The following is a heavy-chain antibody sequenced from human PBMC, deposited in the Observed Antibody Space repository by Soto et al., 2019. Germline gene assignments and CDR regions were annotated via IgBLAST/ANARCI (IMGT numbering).Heavy chain of an antibody. CDR2: ISYDGSNK. CDR1: GFTFSSYA. J-gene: IGHJ4*02. CDR3: ARAAEAGTVDY. V-gene: IGHV3-30-3*01. D-gene: IGHD6-19*01. Sequence: SLRLSCAASGFTFSSYAMHWVRQAPGKGLEWVAVISYDGSNKYYADSVKGRFTISRDNSKNTLYLQMNSLRAEDTAVYYCARAAEAGTVDYWGQGALVTVSS.